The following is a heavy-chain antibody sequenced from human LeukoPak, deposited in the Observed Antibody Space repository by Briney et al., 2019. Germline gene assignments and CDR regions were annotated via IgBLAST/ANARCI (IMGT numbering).Heavy chain of an antibody. J-gene: IGHJ6*03. CDR3: ARDSPPARPYYYYYYMDV. CDR2: IKQDGSEK. V-gene: IGHV3-7*01. Sequence: GGSLRLSCAASGFTFSSYWMSWVRQAPGKGLEWVANIKQDGSEKYYVDSMKGRFTISRDNAKNSLYLQMNSLRAEDTAVYYCARDSPPARPYYYYYYMDVWGKGTTVTVSS. CDR1: GFTFSSYW. D-gene: IGHD6-6*01.